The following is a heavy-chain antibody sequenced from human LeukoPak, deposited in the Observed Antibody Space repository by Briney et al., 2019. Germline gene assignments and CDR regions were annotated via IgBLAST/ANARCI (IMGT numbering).Heavy chain of an antibody. CDR1: GGSFSGYY. CDR2: IDWDDDK. D-gene: IGHD3-10*01. Sequence: TLSLTCAVYGGSFSGYYWSWIRQPPGKALEWLARIDWDDDKYYSTSLKTRLTISKDTSKNQVVLTMTNMDPADTATYYCARGITTLLHDAFDIWGQGTMVTVSS. V-gene: IGHV2-70*11. CDR3: ARGITTLLHDAFDI. J-gene: IGHJ3*02.